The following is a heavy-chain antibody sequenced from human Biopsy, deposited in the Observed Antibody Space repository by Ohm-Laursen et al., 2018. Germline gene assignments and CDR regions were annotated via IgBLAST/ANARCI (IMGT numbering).Heavy chain of an antibody. CDR2: IYYSGST. J-gene: IGHJ6*02. V-gene: IGHV4-59*01. CDR3: ARATNSTGWPCYYFDGMDV. D-gene: IGHD2/OR15-2a*01. Sequence: PSEILSLTCTVSGGSISSDYWSWIRQTPGKGLEWIGYIYYSGSTNYNPSLKSRVTISVDTSKNQFSLRLNSVTAADTAVYYCARATNSTGWPCYYFDGMDVWGQGTTVTVSS. CDR1: GGSISSDY.